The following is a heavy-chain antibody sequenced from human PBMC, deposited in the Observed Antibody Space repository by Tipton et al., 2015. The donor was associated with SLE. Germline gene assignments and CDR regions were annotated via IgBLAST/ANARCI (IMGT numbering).Heavy chain of an antibody. Sequence: GSLRLSCAASGFTFSTFGMHWVRQAPGKGLEWVAFVRYDGSNEYYADSVKGRFTISRDNSKSTMFLQMNSLRPEDTAVYYCAKGALFTLPQGVIDYWGQGTLVTVSS. CDR1: GFTFSTFG. CDR2: VRYDGSNE. D-gene: IGHD3-10*01. J-gene: IGHJ4*02. CDR3: AKGALFTLPQGVIDY. V-gene: IGHV3-30*02.